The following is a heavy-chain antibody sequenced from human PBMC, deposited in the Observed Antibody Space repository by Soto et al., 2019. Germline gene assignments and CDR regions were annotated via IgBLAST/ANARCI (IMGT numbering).Heavy chain of an antibody. CDR2: IYYSGVT. Sequence: QVQLQESGPGLVKPSQTLSLTCTVSGDSITSGGYYWTWIRQHPGKGLEWIGYIYYSGVTYYNPSFKSLVTISVHTSKNQSTLKRSSVTAADTAMYSGARDCRGRGAGRFDPWGQGTLVTVSS. CDR3: ARDCRGRGAGRFDP. J-gene: IGHJ5*02. CDR1: GDSITSGGYY. D-gene: IGHD3-10*01. V-gene: IGHV4-31*01.